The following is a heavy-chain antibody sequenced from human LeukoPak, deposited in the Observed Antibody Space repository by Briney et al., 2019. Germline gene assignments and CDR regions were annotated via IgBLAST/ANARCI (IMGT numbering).Heavy chain of an antibody. CDR2: ISGSCGST. J-gene: IGHJ6*02. CDR3: ANQRACSSTSCYDYYYYGMDV. D-gene: IGHD2-2*01. V-gene: IGHV3-23*01. CDR1: GFTFISYA. Sequence: PGGALRLSCAASGFTFISYAMSWVRQAPGKGLEWVSAISGSCGSTYYADSVKGRFTSCRDNSKNTLYLQINSLRAEDTAVYYCANQRACSSTSCYDYYYYGMDVWGQGPTVTVSS.